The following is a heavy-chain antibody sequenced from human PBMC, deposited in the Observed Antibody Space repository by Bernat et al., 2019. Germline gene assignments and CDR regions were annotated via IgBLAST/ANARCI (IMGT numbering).Heavy chain of an antibody. CDR1: GFTFSDYY. D-gene: IGHD3-22*01. Sequence: QVQLVESGGGLVKPGGSLRLSCAASGFTFSDYYMSWIRQAPGKGLEWVSYISSSSSYTNYADSVKGRFTISRDNAKNSLYLQMNSLRAEDTAVYYCVRDARGYYDSSGYYWGYWYFDLWGRGTLVTVSS. V-gene: IGHV3-11*06. J-gene: IGHJ2*01. CDR2: ISSSSSYT. CDR3: VRDARGYYDSSGYYWGYWYFDL.